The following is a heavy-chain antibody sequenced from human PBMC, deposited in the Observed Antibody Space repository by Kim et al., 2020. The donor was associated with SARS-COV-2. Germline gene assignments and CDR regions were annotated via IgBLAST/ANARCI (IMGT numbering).Heavy chain of an antibody. Sequence: SETLSLTCTVSGGSISSSSYYWGWIRQPPGKGLEWIGSIYYSGSTYYNPSLKSRVTISVDTSKNQFSLKLSSVTAADTAVYYCARDLRAKQWLRALVYY. J-gene: IGHJ6*01. V-gene: IGHV4-39*07. CDR1: GGSISSSSYY. CDR2: IYYSGST. D-gene: IGHD6-19*01. CDR3: ARDLRAKQWLRALVYY.